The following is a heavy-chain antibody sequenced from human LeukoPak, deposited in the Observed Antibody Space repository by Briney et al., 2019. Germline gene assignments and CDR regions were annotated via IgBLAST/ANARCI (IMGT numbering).Heavy chain of an antibody. Sequence: SETLSLTCTVSGYFISSGYYWGWIRQPPGKGLEWIGSIYHSGSTYYNPSLKSRLTISVDTSKNQFSLQLSSVTAEDTAVYYCARVDTAMGIDYWGQGTLVAVSS. V-gene: IGHV4-38-2*02. CDR1: GYFISSGYY. J-gene: IGHJ4*02. D-gene: IGHD5-18*01. CDR3: ARVDTAMGIDY. CDR2: IYHSGST.